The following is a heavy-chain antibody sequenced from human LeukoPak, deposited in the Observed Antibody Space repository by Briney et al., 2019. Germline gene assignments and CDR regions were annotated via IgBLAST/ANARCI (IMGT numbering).Heavy chain of an antibody. Sequence: GGSLRLSCAASGFIFSSYGMHWVRQAPGKGLEWVAFIRYDGSNKYYADSVKGRFTISRDNSKNTLYLQMNSLRAEDTAVYYCAKSPPWLGNRYYMDVWGKGTTVTVSS. CDR2: IRYDGSNK. J-gene: IGHJ6*03. CDR3: AKSPPWLGNRYYMDV. V-gene: IGHV3-30*02. CDR1: GFIFSSYG. D-gene: IGHD6-19*01.